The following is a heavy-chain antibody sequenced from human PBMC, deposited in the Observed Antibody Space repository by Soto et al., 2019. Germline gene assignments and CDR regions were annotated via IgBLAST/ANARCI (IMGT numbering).Heavy chain of an antibody. CDR2: IYPGDSDT. CDR3: AAALLSGTDDY. CDR1: GYSFTTYW. V-gene: IGHV5-51*01. J-gene: IGHJ4*02. D-gene: IGHD1-1*01. Sequence: GESLKISCRGSGYSFTTYWIGWVRQMPGKGLEWMGIIYPGDSDTRYSPSFQGQVTISANKSITTAYLQWSSLKASDTAMYYCAAALLSGTDDYSGQGTLVTVSS.